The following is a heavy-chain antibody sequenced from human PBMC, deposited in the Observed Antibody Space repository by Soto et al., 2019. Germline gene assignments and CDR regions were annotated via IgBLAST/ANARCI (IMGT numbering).Heavy chain of an antibody. D-gene: IGHD3-22*01. CDR1: RFIFSIYS. J-gene: IGHJ4*02. Sequence: CCASCRFIFSIYSMILVRQAQGKGLEWVSSISSSSSYIYYADSVKGRFTISRDNAKNSLYLQMNSLRAEDTAVYYSASHPRDSSGYWYYFDYWGQGTLVTVSS. V-gene: IGHV3-21*01. CDR3: ASHPRDSSGYWYYFDY. CDR2: ISSSSSYI.